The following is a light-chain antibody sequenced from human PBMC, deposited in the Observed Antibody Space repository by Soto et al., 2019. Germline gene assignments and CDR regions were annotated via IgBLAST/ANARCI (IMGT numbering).Light chain of an antibody. CDR3: LQDYNYPWT. CDR2: AAS. J-gene: IGKJ1*01. V-gene: IGKV1-6*01. Sequence: AIQMTQSPSSLSASVGDRVTITCRASQGIRNDLGWYQQKPGKAPKLLIYAASSLQSGVPSRFSGSGSGTDFTLTVCSLQPEDFAPYYCLQDYNYPWTFGQGTKVDTK. CDR1: QGIRND.